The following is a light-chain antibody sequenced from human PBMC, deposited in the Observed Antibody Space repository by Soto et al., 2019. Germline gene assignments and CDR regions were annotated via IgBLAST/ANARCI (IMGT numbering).Light chain of an antibody. Sequence: QTVVTQEPSLSVSPGGTVTLTCGLSSGSVSTSHYASWYQQTPGQAPRTLIYSTNIRSSGVPDRFSGSILGNKAALTITGAQADDESDYYCVLYIGSGVWVFGGGTKL. J-gene: IGLJ3*02. CDR3: VLYIGSGVWV. CDR2: STN. CDR1: SGSVSTSHY. V-gene: IGLV8-61*01.